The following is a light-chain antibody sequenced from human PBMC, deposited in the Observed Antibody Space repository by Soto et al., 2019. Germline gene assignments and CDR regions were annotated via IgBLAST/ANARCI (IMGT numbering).Light chain of an antibody. J-gene: IGKJ4*01. CDR1: QSVSSTY. CDR3: QQYDSSRL. V-gene: IGKV3-20*01. CDR2: GAS. Sequence: EIVLTQSPGTLSLSPGERATLSCRASQSVSSTYLAWYQQKPGQAPRLLIYGASSRATGIPDRFSGSGSGTDFTLTISRLEPEDFAVYYCQQYDSSRLFGGGTKV.